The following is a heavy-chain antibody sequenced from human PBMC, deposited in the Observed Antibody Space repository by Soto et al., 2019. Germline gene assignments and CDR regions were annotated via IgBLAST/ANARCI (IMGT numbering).Heavy chain of an antibody. J-gene: IGHJ6*02. CDR2: IIPIFGTA. CDR3: AKHYDNWDYYCGMDV. D-gene: IGHD3-22*01. V-gene: IGHV1-69*12. Sequence: QVQLVQSGAEVKKPGSSVKVSCKASGGTFSSYAISWVRQAPGQGLEWMGGIIPIFGTADYAQKFQGRVMITADESTSTAYMELSSLRSEDTAVYYCAKHYDNWDYYCGMDVWGQGTTVTVSS. CDR1: GGTFSSYA.